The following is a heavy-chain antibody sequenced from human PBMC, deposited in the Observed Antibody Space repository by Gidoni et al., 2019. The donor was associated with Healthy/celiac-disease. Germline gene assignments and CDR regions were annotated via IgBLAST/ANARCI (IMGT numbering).Heavy chain of an antibody. V-gene: IGHV3-7*01. CDR2: IKQEGSEK. D-gene: IGHD6-19*01. CDR1: GFTFSSYW. CDR3: ARVINEQWLVLLSGGGPGWFDP. Sequence: EGQLVESGGGLVQPGGSLRLSCAASGFTFSSYWMSWVRQAPGKGLEGGDNIKQEGSEKYYVASVKGRSTISRDNAKNSLYLQMNSLRAEDTAVYYCARVINEQWLVLLSGGGPGWFDPWGQGTLVTVSS. J-gene: IGHJ5*02.